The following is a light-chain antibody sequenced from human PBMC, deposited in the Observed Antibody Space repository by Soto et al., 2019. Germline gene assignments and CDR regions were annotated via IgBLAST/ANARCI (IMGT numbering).Light chain of an antibody. CDR1: QGISSY. CDR2: AAS. J-gene: IGKJ1*01. CDR3: QQINSYPRP. V-gene: IGKV1-9*01. Sequence: DIQLTQSPSFLSASVGDRVTITCRASQGISSYLAWYQQKPGKAPKLLIYAASTLQSGVPSRFSGSGSGTEFTLTISSLQPEDFATYYCQQINSYPRPFGQGTKVEIK.